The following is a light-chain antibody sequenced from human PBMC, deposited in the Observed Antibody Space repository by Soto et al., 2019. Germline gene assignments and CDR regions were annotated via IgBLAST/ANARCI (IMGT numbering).Light chain of an antibody. CDR1: QSVSSY. V-gene: IGKV3-15*01. CDR3: QQYNNWPRT. CDR2: GAS. Sequence: EIVMTQSPATLSVSPGERATLSCRASQSVSSYLAWYHQKPGQAPRLLIYGASTRATGIPARFSGSGSGTEFTLTITSLQSEDFAVYYCQQYNNWPRTSGQGTKVDIK. J-gene: IGKJ1*01.